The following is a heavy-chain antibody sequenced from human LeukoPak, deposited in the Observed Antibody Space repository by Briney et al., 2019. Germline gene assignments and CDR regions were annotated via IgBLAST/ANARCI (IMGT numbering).Heavy chain of an antibody. CDR1: GFTFSGSA. D-gene: IGHD3-10*01. J-gene: IGHJ4*02. V-gene: IGHV3-30*02. CDR2: IRYDGSNK. Sequence: GGSLRLSCAASGFTFSGSAMHWVRQAPGKGLEWVAFIRYDGSNKYYADSVKGRFTISRDNSKNTLYLQMNSLRAEDTAVYYCAKDLYYGSGSYFDYWGQGTLVTVSS. CDR3: AKDLYYGSGSYFDY.